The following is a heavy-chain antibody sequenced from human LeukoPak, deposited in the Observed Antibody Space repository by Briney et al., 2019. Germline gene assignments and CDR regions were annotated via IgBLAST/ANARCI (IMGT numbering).Heavy chain of an antibody. J-gene: IGHJ5*02. V-gene: IGHV4-4*07. CDR1: GGSISSYY. CDR3: ARDLVPAGGNWFDP. CDR2: IYTSGST. D-gene: IGHD2-2*01. Sequence: SETLSLTCTVSGGSISSYYWSWIRQPAGKGLEWIGRIYTSGSTNYNPSLKSRVTMSVDTSKNQFSLKLSSVPAADTAVYYCARDLVPAGGNWFDPWGQGTLVTVSS.